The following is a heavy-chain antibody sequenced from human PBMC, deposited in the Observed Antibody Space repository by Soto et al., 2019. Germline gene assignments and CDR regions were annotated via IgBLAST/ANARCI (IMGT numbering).Heavy chain of an antibody. J-gene: IGHJ5*01. CDR1: GGSFSGYY. D-gene: IGHD2-2*01. CDR2: INHSGST. Sequence: SETLSLTCAVYGGSFSGYYWSWIRQPPGKGLEWIGEINHSGSTNYNPSLKSRVTISVDTSKNQFSLQMSSLRDEDTAMYYCAKARCSTSDCYVPDSWGQGTLVTVSS. CDR3: AKARCSTSDCYVPDS. V-gene: IGHV4-34*01.